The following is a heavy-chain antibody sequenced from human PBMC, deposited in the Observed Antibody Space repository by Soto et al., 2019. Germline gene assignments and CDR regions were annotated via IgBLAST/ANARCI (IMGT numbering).Heavy chain of an antibody. D-gene: IGHD6-13*01. CDR1: GGSISSGCYY. CDR2: IYYSGST. J-gene: IGHJ4*02. CDR3: ARHSNEYRKSLDY. Sequence: ASETLSLTCTVSGGSISSGCYYWSWIRQHPGKGLEWIGYIYYSGSTYYNPSLKSRVTISVDTSKNQFSLKLSSVTAADTAVYYCARHSNEYRKSLDYWGQGTLVTVSS. V-gene: IGHV4-31*03.